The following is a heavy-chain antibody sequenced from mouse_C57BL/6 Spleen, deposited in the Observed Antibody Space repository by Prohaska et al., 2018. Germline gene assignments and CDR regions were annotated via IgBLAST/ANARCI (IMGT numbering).Heavy chain of an antibody. CDR2: IRLKSDNYAT. Sequence: EVKIEESGGGLVQPGGSMKLSCVASGFTFSNYWMNWVRQSPEKGLEWVAQIRLKSDNYATDDAESVKGRVTISRDDSKSSVYLQMNNLRAEDTGIYYCTDPSNFAWFAYWGQGTLVTVSA. CDR3: TDPSNFAWFAY. V-gene: IGHV6-3*01. J-gene: IGHJ3*01. CDR1: GFTFSNYW. D-gene: IGHD6-1*01.